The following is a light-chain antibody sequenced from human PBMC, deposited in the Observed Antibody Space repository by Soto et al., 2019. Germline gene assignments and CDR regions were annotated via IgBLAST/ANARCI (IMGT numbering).Light chain of an antibody. Sequence: EIVLTQSPATLSLSPGERATLSCWASQSVSSYLAWYQQKPGQAPRLLIYDASNRATGIPARFSGSGSGTDFTLTISSLEPEDFGVYYCQQRTNWPLTFGGGTKVEIK. CDR3: QQRTNWPLT. J-gene: IGKJ4*01. CDR2: DAS. V-gene: IGKV3-11*01. CDR1: QSVSSY.